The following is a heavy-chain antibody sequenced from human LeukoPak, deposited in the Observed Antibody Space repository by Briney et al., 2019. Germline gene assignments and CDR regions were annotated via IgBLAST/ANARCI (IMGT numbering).Heavy chain of an antibody. D-gene: IGHD1-20*01. Sequence: ASVKVSCKTAGYTFTDCYMHWVRQAPGQGLEWMGWISPNSGGTKYAQKFQGRVTMTRDTSINTAYMELSRLTYDDTAVYYCAGLPGYNWNEPLDYWGQGTLVTVSS. CDR1: GYTFTDCY. V-gene: IGHV1-2*02. CDR2: ISPNSGGT. J-gene: IGHJ4*02. CDR3: AGLPGYNWNEPLDY.